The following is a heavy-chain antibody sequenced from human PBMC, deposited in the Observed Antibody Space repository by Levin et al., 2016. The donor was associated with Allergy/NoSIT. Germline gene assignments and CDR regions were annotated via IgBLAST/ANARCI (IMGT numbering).Heavy chain of an antibody. D-gene: IGHD3-22*01. CDR1: GFIFSNFG. CDR3: AKSRPYYYDTNGYFPSEA. CDR2: IWYDGSKK. Sequence: GGSLRLSCAASGFIFSNFGMHWVRQAPGKGLEWVAVIWYDGSKKYYADSVKGRFTISRDNSKNTLYLQMSNLRAEDTATYYCAKSRPYYYDTNGYFPSEAWGQGTLVTVSA. J-gene: IGHJ5*02. V-gene: IGHV3-33*06.